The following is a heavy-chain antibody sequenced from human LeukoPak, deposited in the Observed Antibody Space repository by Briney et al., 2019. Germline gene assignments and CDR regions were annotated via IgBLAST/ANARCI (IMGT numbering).Heavy chain of an antibody. Sequence: GGSLRLSCAASGFTFSSNAMSWVRQAPGKGLEWGSAISGSGGSTYYADSVKGRFTISRDNSKNTLYLQMNSLRAEDTAVYYCAKAAITMIVVVTPNWFDPWGQGTLVTVSS. CDR2: ISGSGGST. CDR1: GFTFSSNA. V-gene: IGHV3-23*01. J-gene: IGHJ5*02. CDR3: AKAAITMIVVVTPNWFDP. D-gene: IGHD3-22*01.